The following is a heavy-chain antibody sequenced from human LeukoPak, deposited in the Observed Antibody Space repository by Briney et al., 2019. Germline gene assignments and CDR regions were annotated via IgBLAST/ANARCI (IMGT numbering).Heavy chain of an antibody. J-gene: IGHJ3*02. CDR1: GGSISSSSYY. D-gene: IGHD2-2*01. CDR2: IYYSGST. Sequence: SETLSLTCTVSGGSISSSSYYWGWIRQPPGKGLEWIGSIYYSGSTNYNPSLKSRVTMSVDTSKNQFSLKLSSVTAADTAVYYCARAAGYCSSTSCRTTRDAFDIWGQGTMVTVSS. CDR3: ARAAGYCSSTSCRTTRDAFDI. V-gene: IGHV4-39*07.